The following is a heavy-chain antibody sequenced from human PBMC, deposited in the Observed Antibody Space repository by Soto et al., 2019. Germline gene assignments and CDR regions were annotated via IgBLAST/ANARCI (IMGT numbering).Heavy chain of an antibody. CDR1: CGSISRYH. D-gene: IGHD3-3*01. J-gene: IGHJ5*02. Sequence: SGTLSLTCTVFCGSISRYHWGWIRQPSGKGLEWIGYIYYSGSTDYNPSLKSRVTISVDTSKNQFSLKLSSVTAADTAVYYCARDLVADFWSGPSYWFDPWGQGTLVTVS. CDR2: IYYSGST. V-gene: IGHV4-59*01. CDR3: ARDLVADFWSGPSYWFDP.